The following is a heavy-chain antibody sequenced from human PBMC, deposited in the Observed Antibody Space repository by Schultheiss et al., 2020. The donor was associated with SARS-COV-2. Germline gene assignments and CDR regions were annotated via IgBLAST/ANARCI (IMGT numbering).Heavy chain of an antibody. J-gene: IGHJ6*02. CDR2: ISYDGSNK. CDR1: GFTFSSYG. D-gene: IGHD6-6*01. CDR3: ARGPEAARPKYYFGLDV. V-gene: IGHV3-30*03. Sequence: GGSLRLSCAASGFTFSSYGMHWVRQAPGKGLEWVAVISYDGSNKYYADSVKGRFTISRDNSKNTLYLQMNSLRAEDTAVYYCARGPEAARPKYYFGLDVWGHGTTVTVSS.